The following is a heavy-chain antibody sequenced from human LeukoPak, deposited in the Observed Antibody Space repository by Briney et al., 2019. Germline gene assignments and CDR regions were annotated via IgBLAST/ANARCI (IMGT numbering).Heavy chain of an antibody. CDR2: IRYDGSNK. CDR1: GFTFSSYG. D-gene: IGHD4-17*01. V-gene: IGHV3-30*02. J-gene: IGHJ4*02. Sequence: PGGSLRLSCAASGFTFSSYGMHWVRQAPGKGLEWVAFIRYDGSNKYYADSVKGRFTISRDNSKNTLYLQMNSLRAEDTAAYYCAKDYGDYGHYFDYWGQGTLVTVSS. CDR3: AKDYGDYGHYFDY.